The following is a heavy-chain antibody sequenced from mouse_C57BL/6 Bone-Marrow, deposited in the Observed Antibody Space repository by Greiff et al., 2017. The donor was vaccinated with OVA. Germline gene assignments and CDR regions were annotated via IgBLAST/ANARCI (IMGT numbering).Heavy chain of an antibody. V-gene: IGHV5-6*02. J-gene: IGHJ3*01. CDR2: ISSGGSYT. CDR3: ARHEEAY. Sequence: DVKLQESGGDLVKPGGSLKLSCAASGFTFSSYGMSWVRQTPDKRLEWVATISSGGSYTYYPDSVKGRFTISRDNAKNTLYLQMSSLKSEDTAMYYCARHEEAYWGQGTLVTVSA. CDR1: GFTFSSYG.